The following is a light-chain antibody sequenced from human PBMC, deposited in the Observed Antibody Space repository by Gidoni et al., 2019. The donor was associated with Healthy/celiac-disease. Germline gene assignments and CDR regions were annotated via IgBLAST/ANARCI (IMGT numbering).Light chain of an antibody. J-gene: IGLJ1*01. V-gene: IGLV2-8*01. CDR3: SSYAGSTPYV. CDR2: EVS. Sequence: QSALTQPPSASGSPGQSVTISCTGTSSDVGGYNYVSWYQQHPGKAPKLMIYEVSKRPSGVPDRFFGSKSGNTASLTVSGLQADDEADYYCSSYAGSTPYVFGTGTKVTVL. CDR1: SSDVGGYNY.